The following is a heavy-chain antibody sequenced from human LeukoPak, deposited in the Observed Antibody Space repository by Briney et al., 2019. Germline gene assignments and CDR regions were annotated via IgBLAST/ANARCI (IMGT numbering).Heavy chain of an antibody. D-gene: IGHD6-13*01. V-gene: IGHV1-18*01. CDR3: ATYGLDDIAAAVLLDY. Sequence: GASVKVSCKASGYTFTSYGISWVRQAPGQGLEWMGWVSAYNGNTNYAQKLQGRVTMTTDTSTSTAYIELRSLRSDDTAVYYCATYGLDDIAAAVLLDYWGEGTLVTVSS. J-gene: IGHJ4*02. CDR1: GYTFTSYG. CDR2: VSAYNGNT.